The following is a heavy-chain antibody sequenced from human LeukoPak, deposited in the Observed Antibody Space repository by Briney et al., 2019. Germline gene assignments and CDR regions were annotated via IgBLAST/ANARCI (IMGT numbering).Heavy chain of an antibody. CDR3: ARDQSSSWYPNFDY. Sequence: ASVKVSCKASGYTFTSYAMNWVRQAPGQGLEWMGRINTNTGNPTYAQGFTGRFVFSLDTSVSTAYLQISSLKAEDTAVYYCARDQSSSWYPNFDYWGQGTLVTVSS. J-gene: IGHJ4*02. CDR2: INTNTGNP. D-gene: IGHD6-13*01. CDR1: GYTFTSYA. V-gene: IGHV7-4-1*02.